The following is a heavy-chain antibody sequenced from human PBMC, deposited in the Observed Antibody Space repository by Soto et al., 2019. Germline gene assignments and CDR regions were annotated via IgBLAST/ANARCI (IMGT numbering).Heavy chain of an antibody. CDR1: GFTVSISY. V-gene: IGHV3-66*01. CDR3: PRAVFNYSGSSDYPDSFDI. CDR2: IYSGGET. D-gene: IGHD3-22*01. Sequence: WGSLRLSCAASGFTVSISYMTWVLQVPGKGLEWVSIIYSGGETYYADSVKGRFTISRDNSKKTMYLQMSSLRAEATAVYSCPRAVFNYSGSSDYPDSFDIWGQGTMVTASS. J-gene: IGHJ3*02.